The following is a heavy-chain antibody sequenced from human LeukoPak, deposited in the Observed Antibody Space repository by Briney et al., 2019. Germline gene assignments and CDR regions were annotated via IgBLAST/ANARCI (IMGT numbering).Heavy chain of an antibody. Sequence: GVSLRLSCAASGFTFSSYSMNWVRQAPGKGLEWVSSISSSSSYIYYADSVKGRFTISRDNAKNSLYLQMNSLRAEDTAVYYCARDYYDSSGYSHIDYWGQGTLVTVSS. CDR2: ISSSSSYI. CDR3: ARDYYDSSGYSHIDY. V-gene: IGHV3-21*01. D-gene: IGHD3-22*01. CDR1: GFTFSSYS. J-gene: IGHJ4*02.